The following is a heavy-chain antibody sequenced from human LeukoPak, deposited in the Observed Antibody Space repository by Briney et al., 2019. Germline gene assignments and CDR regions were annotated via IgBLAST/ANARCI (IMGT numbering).Heavy chain of an antibody. CDR1: GYTFTSDY. Sequence: PSVNVSCKASGYTFTSDYMYWVRQPAGQVLEWVGWINPNSGGTKYARKFQDRPTLTRDTSIRTAYMEASRLRSDGTAVNYCARPVLGDGTVAAEFEHWGQGTLVTVS. J-gene: IGHJ4*02. V-gene: IGHV1-2*02. CDR2: INPNSGGT. D-gene: IGHD2-15*01. CDR3: ARPVLGDGTVAAEFEH.